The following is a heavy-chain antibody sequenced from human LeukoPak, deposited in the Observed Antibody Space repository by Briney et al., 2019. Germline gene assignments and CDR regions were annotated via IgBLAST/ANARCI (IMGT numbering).Heavy chain of an antibody. D-gene: IGHD1-26*01. CDR3: ARERDISGGTHDY. CDR1: GVPVATGTYH. Sequence: PSQTLSLTCTVSGVPVATGTYHWTWIRQPAGKGLEWIGRISTSGNTNYNPTLRGRATMSLDTSKTQVSLRLRSVSAADTAVYYCARERDISGGTHDYWGQGTLVTVSS. J-gene: IGHJ4*02. CDR2: ISTSGNT. V-gene: IGHV4-61*02.